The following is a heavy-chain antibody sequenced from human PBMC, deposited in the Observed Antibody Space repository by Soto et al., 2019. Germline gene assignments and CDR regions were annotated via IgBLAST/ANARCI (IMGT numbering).Heavy chain of an antibody. CDR1: GYTFTSYG. D-gene: IGHD2-21*02. V-gene: IGHV1-8*01. Sequence: ASVKVSCKASGYTFTSYGINWVRQATGQGVEWMGWMNPNSGNTGYAQKFQGRVTMTRNTSISTAYMELSSLRSEDTAVYYCAITMYCGGDCSTDGMDVWGQGTTVTVSS. CDR3: AITMYCGGDCSTDGMDV. J-gene: IGHJ6*02. CDR2: MNPNSGNT.